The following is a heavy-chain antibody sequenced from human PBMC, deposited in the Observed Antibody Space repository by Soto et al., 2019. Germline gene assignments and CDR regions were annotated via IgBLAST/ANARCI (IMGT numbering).Heavy chain of an antibody. CDR2: INPDGGTT. CDR3: ARDRAYSSFDY. CDR1: GLTFSTVW. Sequence: GGSLRLSCAASGLTFSTVWMSWGRQAPGKVLEWVATINPDGGTTDHVDSVKGRFTVPRDNAGNSLYLQMDSLRLEDTAVYFCARDRAYSSFDYWGQGTPVTVSS. D-gene: IGHD4-4*01. V-gene: IGHV3-7*03. J-gene: IGHJ4*02.